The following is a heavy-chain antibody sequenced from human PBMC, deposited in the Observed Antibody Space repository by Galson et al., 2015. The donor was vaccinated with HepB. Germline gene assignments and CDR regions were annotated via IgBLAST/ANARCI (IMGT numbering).Heavy chain of an antibody. D-gene: IGHD2-15*01. CDR2: SSPYNRDT. Sequence: SVKVSCKASGYTFSTYSITWVRQAPGQGLEWMGWSSPYNRDTNYARKFQGRVTMTTDTFTSTAYMELRSLRSDDTAVYYCARGALVGVVGCSQNNWFDPWSQGTLVTVSS. CDR1: GYTFSTYS. V-gene: IGHV1-18*01. J-gene: IGHJ5*02. CDR3: ARGALVGVVGCSQNNWFDP.